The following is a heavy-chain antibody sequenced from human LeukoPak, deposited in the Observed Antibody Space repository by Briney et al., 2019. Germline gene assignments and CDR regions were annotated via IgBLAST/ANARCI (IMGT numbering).Heavy chain of an antibody. CDR3: ASKLTTGS. D-gene: IGHD4-17*01. J-gene: IGHJ5*02. CDR2: IYSGGTT. V-gene: IGHV3-66*01. CDR1: GFTVSSNY. Sequence: GGSLRLSCLGSGFTVSSNYMSWVRQTPGKGLEWVSVIYSGGTTKYADSVKGRFTIHRDTSKNTLYLQMNNLRVEATAVYYCASKLTTGSWGQGTLVTVSS.